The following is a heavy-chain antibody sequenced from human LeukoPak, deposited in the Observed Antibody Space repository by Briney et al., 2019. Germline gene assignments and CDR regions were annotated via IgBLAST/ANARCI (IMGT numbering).Heavy chain of an antibody. D-gene: IGHD6-6*01. J-gene: IGHJ4*02. V-gene: IGHV3-9*01. Sequence: GRSLRLSCAASGFTFDDYAMHWVRYAPGKGLEWVSGISWNSGSIGYADSVKGRFTISRDNAKNSLYLQMNSLRAEDTALYYCAKDMRSSSSYYFDYWGQGTLVTVSS. CDR3: AKDMRSSSSYYFDY. CDR1: GFTFDDYA. CDR2: ISWNSGSI.